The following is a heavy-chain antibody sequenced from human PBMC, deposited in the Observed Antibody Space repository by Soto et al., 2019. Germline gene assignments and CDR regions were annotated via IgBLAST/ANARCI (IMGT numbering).Heavy chain of an antibody. CDR3: AKDRGAFDI. CDR2: ISYDGSNK. Sequence: QVQLVESGGGVVQPGRSLRLSCAASGFTFSSYGMHWVRQAPGKGLEWVAVISYDGSNKYYADSVKGRFTSRDNSKNTLYLQMNSLRAEDTAVYYCAKDRGAFDIWGQGTMVTVSS. J-gene: IGHJ3*02. V-gene: IGHV3-30*18. CDR1: GFTFSSYG.